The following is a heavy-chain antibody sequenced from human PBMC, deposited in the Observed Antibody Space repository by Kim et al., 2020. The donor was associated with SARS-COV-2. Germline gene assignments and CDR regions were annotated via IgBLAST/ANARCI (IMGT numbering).Heavy chain of an antibody. J-gene: IGHJ4*02. CDR3: ARARSIYDIGGC. Sequence: GGSLRLSCAASGFTFSSYAMHWVRQAPGKGLEWVAVISYDGSNKYYADSVKGRFTISRDNSKNTLYLQMNSLRAEDTAVYYCARARSIYDIGGCWGQGTL. CDR1: GFTFSSYA. V-gene: IGHV3-30*04. D-gene: IGHD3-9*01. CDR2: ISYDGSNK.